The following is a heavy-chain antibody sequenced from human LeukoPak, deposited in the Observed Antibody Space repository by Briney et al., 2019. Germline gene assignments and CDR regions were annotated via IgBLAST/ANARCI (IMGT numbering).Heavy chain of an antibody. Sequence: GGSLRLSCAASGFTFSSYWMSWVRQAPGKGLEWVANIKQDGSEKYYVDSVKGRFTISRDNSKNTLYLQMNSLRAEDTAVYYCAITPSGGSGRYYFYYMDVWGKGTTVTVSS. J-gene: IGHJ6*03. CDR3: AITPSGGSGRYYFYYMDV. CDR2: IKQDGSEK. V-gene: IGHV3-7*03. D-gene: IGHD1-26*01. CDR1: GFTFSSYW.